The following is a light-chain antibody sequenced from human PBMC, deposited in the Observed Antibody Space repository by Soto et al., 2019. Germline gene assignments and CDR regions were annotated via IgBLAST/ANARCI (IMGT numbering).Light chain of an antibody. V-gene: IGKV1-39*01. CDR1: QSISSY. J-gene: IGKJ1*01. Sequence: DIQMTQSPSSLSASVGDRVTITCRASQSISSYLNWYQQKPGKVPKLLIYAASSLQGGVPSRFSGSGSGTDVTLTISSLQPEDFATYYCQQSFSAPWTFGQGTKVDIK. CDR2: AAS. CDR3: QQSFSAPWT.